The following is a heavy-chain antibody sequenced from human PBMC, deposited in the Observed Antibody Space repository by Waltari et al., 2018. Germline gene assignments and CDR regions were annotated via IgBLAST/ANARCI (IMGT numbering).Heavy chain of an antibody. CDR3: ARGSQWLVPADDSFDY. V-gene: IGHV4-34*01. CDR2: INHSGST. J-gene: IGHJ4*02. CDR1: GASLSGYY. Sequence: QVQLQQGGAGLLKPSATLSLTCAVSGASLSGYYWSWIRQPPGKGLEWIGEINHSGSTNYNPSLKSRVIISIDTSKNQFSLKLNSVTVADTGVFYCARGSQWLVPADDSFDYWGQGTLVTVSS. D-gene: IGHD6-19*01.